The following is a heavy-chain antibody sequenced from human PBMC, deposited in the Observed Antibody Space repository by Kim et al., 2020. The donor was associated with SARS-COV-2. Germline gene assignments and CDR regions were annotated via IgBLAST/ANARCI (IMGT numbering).Heavy chain of an antibody. CDR3: ARVIPDVYYYDSSGYLDY. J-gene: IGHJ4*02. V-gene: IGHV3-48*02. CDR1: GFTFSSYS. Sequence: GGSLRLSCAASGFTFSSYSMNWVRQAPGKGLEWVSYISSSSSTIYYADSVKGRFTISRDNAKNSLLLQMNSLRDEDTAVYYCARVIPDVYYYDSSGYLDYWGQGALVTVSS. D-gene: IGHD3-22*01. CDR2: ISSSSSTI.